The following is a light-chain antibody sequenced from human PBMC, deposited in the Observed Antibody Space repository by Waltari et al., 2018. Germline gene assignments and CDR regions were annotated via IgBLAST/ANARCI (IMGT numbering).Light chain of an antibody. CDR2: DIN. CDR1: GSDVGGYNF. CDR3: YSSDSTGLRV. Sequence: QSALTQPRSVSGSPGQSVTISCTGAGSDVGGYNFVSWYQHHPGKAPKLLLYDINKRPSGVPERFSGSSSGTVATLTITGAQVDDEADYYCYSSDSTGLRVFGGGTTVVVL. V-gene: IGLV2-11*01. J-gene: IGLJ1*01.